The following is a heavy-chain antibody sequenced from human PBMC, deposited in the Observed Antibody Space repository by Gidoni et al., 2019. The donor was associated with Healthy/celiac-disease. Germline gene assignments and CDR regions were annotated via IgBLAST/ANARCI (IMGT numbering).Heavy chain of an antibody. CDR3: ARLVLLRYYFDY. J-gene: IGHJ4*02. V-gene: IGHV4-39*01. Sequence: LSLKSRVTISVDTSKNQFSLKLSSVTAADTAVYSCARLVLLRYYFDYWGQGTLVTVSS. D-gene: IGHD3-9*01.